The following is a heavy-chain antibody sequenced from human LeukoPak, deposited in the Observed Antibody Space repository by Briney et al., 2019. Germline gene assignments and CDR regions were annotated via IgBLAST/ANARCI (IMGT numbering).Heavy chain of an antibody. V-gene: IGHV4-31*03. J-gene: IGHJ4*02. Sequence: PSQTLSLTCTVSGGSISSGGYYWSWIRQHPGKDLEWIGYIYYSGSTYYNPSLKSRVTLSVDRSKNQFSLKLGSVTAADTAVYYCARGDHYGSGSYPKFDYWGQGTLVTVSS. D-gene: IGHD3-10*01. CDR2: IYYSGST. CDR1: GGSISSGGYY. CDR3: ARGDHYGSGSYPKFDY.